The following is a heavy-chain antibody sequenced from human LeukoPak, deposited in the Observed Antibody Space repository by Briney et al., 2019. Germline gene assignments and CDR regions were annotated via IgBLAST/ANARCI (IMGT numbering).Heavy chain of an antibody. CDR1: GFTFSSYQ. CDR3: ASVGSGDQYNWFDP. J-gene: IGHJ5*02. CDR2: ISSSGSTI. Sequence: GGSLRLSCAASGFTFSSYQMNWVRQAPGKGLEWVSYISSSGSTIYYADSVKGRFTISRDNAKNSLYLQMNSLGAEDTAFYYCASVGSGDQYNWFDPWGQGTLVSVSS. D-gene: IGHD2-15*01. V-gene: IGHV3-48*03.